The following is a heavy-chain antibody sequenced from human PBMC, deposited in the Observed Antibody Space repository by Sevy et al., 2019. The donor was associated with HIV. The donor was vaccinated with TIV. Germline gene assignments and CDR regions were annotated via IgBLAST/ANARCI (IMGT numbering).Heavy chain of an antibody. CDR3: VRDSRIMVTFGGDY. D-gene: IGHD3-16*01. CDR1: GFTFSTFS. Sequence: GGSLRRSCAASGFTFSTFSMNWVRQAPGKGLEWVSSISSSSDYMYYTDSVKGRFTNSRDNAKNSLYLQMSRLGAEDTAVYYCVRDSRIMVTFGGDYWGQGTLVTVSS. V-gene: IGHV3-21*01. J-gene: IGHJ4*02. CDR2: ISSSSDYM.